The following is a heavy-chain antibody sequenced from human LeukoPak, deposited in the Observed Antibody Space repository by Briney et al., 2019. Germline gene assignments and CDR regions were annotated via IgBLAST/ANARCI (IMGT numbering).Heavy chain of an antibody. Sequence: GGSLRLSCAASGFTFSTYSMHWVRQAPGKGLEWVSAISGSGGSTYYADSVKGRFTISRDNSKNTLYLQMNSLRAEDTAVYYCAKRGNPAVGHHYLDVWGEGTTVSVSS. CDR2: ISGSGGST. D-gene: IGHD2-2*01. CDR1: GFTFSTYS. CDR3: AKRGNPAVGHHYLDV. V-gene: IGHV3-23*01. J-gene: IGHJ6*03.